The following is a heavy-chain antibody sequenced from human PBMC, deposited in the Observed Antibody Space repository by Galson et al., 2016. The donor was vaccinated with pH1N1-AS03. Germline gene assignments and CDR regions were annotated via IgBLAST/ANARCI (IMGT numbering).Heavy chain of an antibody. J-gene: IGHJ4*02. CDR2: IYWNDDE. D-gene: IGHD6-19*01. V-gene: IGHV2-5*01. CDR1: GFSLSTGGEG. Sequence: PALVKPTQTLTLTCTFSGFSLSTGGEGVGWLRQPPGKALEWLALIYWNDDERYSPSLKSRLTITKDTSKNQVVLTMTNMDPVDTATYYCAHRGDSGVWFRVYFDAGGQGILGTVSS. CDR3: AHRGDSGVWFRVYFDA.